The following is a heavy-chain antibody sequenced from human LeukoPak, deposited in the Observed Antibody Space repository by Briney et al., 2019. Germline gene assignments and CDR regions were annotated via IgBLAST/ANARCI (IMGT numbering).Heavy chain of an antibody. D-gene: IGHD3-10*01. CDR1: GGTFSSYA. J-gene: IGHJ6*03. CDR2: IIPIFGTA. V-gene: IGHV1-69*13. Sequence: SVKVSCKASGGTFSSYAISWVRQAPGQGLEWMGGIIPIFGTANYAQKFQGRVTITADESTSTAYMELSSLRSEDTAGYYCAVYGSGSYYYYYYMDVWGKGTTVTISS. CDR3: AVYGSGSYYYYYYMDV.